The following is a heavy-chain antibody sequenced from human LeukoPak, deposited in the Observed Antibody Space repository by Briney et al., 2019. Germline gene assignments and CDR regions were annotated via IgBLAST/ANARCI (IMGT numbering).Heavy chain of an antibody. CDR2: TSCSGGST. Sequence: PGGSLRLACEASGFTFNSYAMNWVRQAPGKGLEWVSGTSCSGGSTYYADSVKGRFTISRDNAKKSLYLQMNSLRAEDTALYYCEREYDIFTGYSIDPWGQGTLVTVSS. J-gene: IGHJ5*01. D-gene: IGHD3-9*01. CDR1: GFTFNSYA. V-gene: IGHV3-23*01. CDR3: EREYDIFTGYSIDP.